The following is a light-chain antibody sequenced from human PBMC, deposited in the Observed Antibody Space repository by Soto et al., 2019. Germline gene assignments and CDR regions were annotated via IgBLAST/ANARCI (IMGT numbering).Light chain of an antibody. CDR1: RYIDTY. Sequence: DIPMTQSPSSLSASVGDRVTITCRASRYIDTYLSWYQQKPGKVPNLLISAASSLQSGVPSRFSGSGSGTDFILTITSLQSEDFATYYCHQTFTPPLTFGGGTKVEI. CDR3: HQTFTPPLT. J-gene: IGKJ4*01. V-gene: IGKV1-39*01. CDR2: AAS.